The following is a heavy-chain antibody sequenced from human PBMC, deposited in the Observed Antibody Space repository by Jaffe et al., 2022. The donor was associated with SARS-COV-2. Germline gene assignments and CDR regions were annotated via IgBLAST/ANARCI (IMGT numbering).Heavy chain of an antibody. J-gene: IGHJ4*02. Sequence: EVQLLESGGGLIQPGGSLRLSCTASGFTLTSYAMSWVRQTPGKGLEWVSAISGSFTYYADSVKGRFTTSTDSSKNTVYLQMNSLRAEDTALYYCTKGSANYRPYYFDYWGQGTLVTVSS. V-gene: IGHV3-23*01. CDR2: ISGSFT. CDR1: GFTLTSYA. D-gene: IGHD1-7*01. CDR3: TKGSANYRPYYFDY.